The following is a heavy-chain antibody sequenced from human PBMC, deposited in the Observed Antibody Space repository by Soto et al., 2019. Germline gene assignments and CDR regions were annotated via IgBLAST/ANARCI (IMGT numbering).Heavy chain of an antibody. CDR3: AKDVPPSIFGAVGNWFDP. CDR1: GFTFSSYA. CDR2: ISGSGGST. Sequence: EVQLLESGGGLVQPGGSLRLSCAASGFTFSSYAMSWVRQAPGKGLEWVSAISGSGGSTYYADSVKGRFTISRDNSKNTLYLQMNSLRAEDTAVYYCAKDVPPSIFGAVGNWFDPWGQGTLVTVSS. D-gene: IGHD3-3*01. V-gene: IGHV3-23*01. J-gene: IGHJ5*02.